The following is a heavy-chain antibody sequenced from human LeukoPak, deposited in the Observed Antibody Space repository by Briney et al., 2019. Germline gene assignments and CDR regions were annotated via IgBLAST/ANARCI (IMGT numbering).Heavy chain of an antibody. D-gene: IGHD4-23*01. CDR2: MNPNSGNT. V-gene: IGHV1-8*01. Sequence: GASVKVSCKASGYTFTSYDINWVRQATGQGLEWMGWMNPNSGNTGYAQKFQGRVTMTEDTSTDTAYMELSSLRSEDTAVYYCATGGPYGGFDYWGQGTLVTVSS. J-gene: IGHJ4*02. CDR3: ATGGPYGGFDY. CDR1: GYTFTSYD.